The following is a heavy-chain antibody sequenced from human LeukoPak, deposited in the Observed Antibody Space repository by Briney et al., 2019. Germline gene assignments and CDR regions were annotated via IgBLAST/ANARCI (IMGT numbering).Heavy chain of an antibody. V-gene: IGHV3-23*01. D-gene: IGHD3-16*01. J-gene: IGHJ4*02. CDR3: AKDQVVGDVRYFDY. CDR1: GFTFSSYA. CDR2: ISGSGGST. Sequence: GGSLRLSCAASGFTFSSYAMSWVRQAPGKGLEWVSAISGSGGSTYYADSVKGRFTISRDNSKNTPYLQMNSLRAEDTAVYYCAKDQVVGDVRYFDYWRQGTLVTVSS.